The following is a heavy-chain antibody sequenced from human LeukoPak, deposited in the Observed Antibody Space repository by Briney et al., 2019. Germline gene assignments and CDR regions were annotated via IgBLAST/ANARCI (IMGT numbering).Heavy chain of an antibody. CDR2: INSDGSST. Sequence: GGSLRLSCAASGFTFSSYWMHWVRQAPGKGLVWVSRINSDGSSTSYADSVKGRFTISRDNAKNTPYLQMNSLRVEDTAVNYCARDEARGYDFRPQDHWGQGTLVSVSS. V-gene: IGHV3-74*01. CDR3: ARDEARGYDFRPQDH. CDR1: GFTFSSYW. D-gene: IGHD3-3*01. J-gene: IGHJ4*02.